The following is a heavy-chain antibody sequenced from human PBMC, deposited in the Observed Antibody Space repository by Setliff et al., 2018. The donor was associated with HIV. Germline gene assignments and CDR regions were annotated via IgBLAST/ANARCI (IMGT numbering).Heavy chain of an antibody. Sequence: SETLSLTCTVSGGSISSGSYYWSWIRQPAGKGLEWIGHIYTSGSTNYNPSLKSRVTISVDTSKKQFSLKLSSVTAADTAVYYCARDVRFDPWGQGTLVTVS. CDR3: ARDVRFDP. CDR1: GGSISSGSYY. CDR2: IYTSGST. V-gene: IGHV4-61*09. J-gene: IGHJ5*02.